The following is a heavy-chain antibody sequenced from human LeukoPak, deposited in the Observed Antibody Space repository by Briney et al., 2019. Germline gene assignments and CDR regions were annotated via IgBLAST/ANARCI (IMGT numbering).Heavy chain of an antibody. CDR1: GNYW. CDR3: AKDFVGPDDY. Sequence: PGGSLRLSCAASGNYWMHWVRQAPGKGLVWVSRIDSNGRTINYADSVKGRFTISRDNANSMLYLQMNSLRAEDSAVYYCAKDFVGPDDYWGQGTLVTVSS. D-gene: IGHD1-26*01. CDR2: IDSNGRTI. J-gene: IGHJ4*02. V-gene: IGHV3-74*01.